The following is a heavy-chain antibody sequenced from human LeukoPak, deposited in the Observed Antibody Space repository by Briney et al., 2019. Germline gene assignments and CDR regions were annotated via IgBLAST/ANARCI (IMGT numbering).Heavy chain of an antibody. CDR3: ARVHSSGWYSIDY. V-gene: IGHV3-30-3*01. CDR1: GFTFSTYS. Sequence: GRSLRLSCAASGFTFSTYSMHWVRQAPGKGLEWVAVISYVGSNKYYADSVKGRFTISRDDSKNTLYLQMNSVRVEDTAMYYCARVHSSGWYSIDYWGQRTLVTVSS. CDR2: ISYVGSNK. D-gene: IGHD6-19*01. J-gene: IGHJ4*02.